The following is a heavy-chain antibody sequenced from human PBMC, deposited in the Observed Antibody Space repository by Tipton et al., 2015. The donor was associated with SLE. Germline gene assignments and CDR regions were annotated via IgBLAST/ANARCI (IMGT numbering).Heavy chain of an antibody. CDR1: GGSISSSTYY. CDR2: IYYSGNT. D-gene: IGHD2-2*01. V-gene: IGHV4-39*07. Sequence: TLSLTCTVSGGSISSSTYYWGWIRQPPGKGLEWIGSIYYSGNTNYNPSLKSRVTISVDTSKNQFSLRLNSVTAADTAVYYCARPPLSYCASTSCFDVWGQGTLVTVSS. CDR3: ARPPLSYCASTSCFDV. J-gene: IGHJ4*02.